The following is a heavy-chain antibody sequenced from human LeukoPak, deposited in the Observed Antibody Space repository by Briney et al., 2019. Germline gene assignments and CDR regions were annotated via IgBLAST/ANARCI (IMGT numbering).Heavy chain of an antibody. CDR2: ISSSGSTK. Sequence: GGSLRLSCAASGFTFSSYEMNWVRQAPGKGLEWVSYISSSGSTKFYADSVRGRFTISRDNAKNSVDLQMNSLRVEDTAVYYCARHVVAVGFDYWGQGTLVTVSS. CDR1: GFTFSSYE. D-gene: IGHD3-22*01. V-gene: IGHV3-48*03. CDR3: ARHVVAVGFDY. J-gene: IGHJ4*02.